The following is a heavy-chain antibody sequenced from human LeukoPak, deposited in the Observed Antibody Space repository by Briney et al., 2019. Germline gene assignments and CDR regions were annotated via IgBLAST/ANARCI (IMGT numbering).Heavy chain of an antibody. CDR2: ISAYNGNT. D-gene: IGHD3-9*01. CDR3: ARGAGFSYYHYMDV. CDR1: GYTFTSYG. J-gene: IGHJ6*03. Sequence: ASVKVSCKASGYTFTSYGISWVRQAPGQGLEWMGWISAYNGNTNYAQKLQGRVTMTRDMSTSTVYMELSSLRSEDTAVYYCARGAGFSYYHYMDVWGKGTTVTVSS. V-gene: IGHV1-18*01.